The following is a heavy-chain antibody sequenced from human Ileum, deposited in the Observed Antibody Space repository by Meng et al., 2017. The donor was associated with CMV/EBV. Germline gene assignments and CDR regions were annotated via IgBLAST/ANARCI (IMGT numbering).Heavy chain of an antibody. CDR2: IKEDGSDK. Sequence: GESLKISCAASGFTFSSYWMTWVRQAPGKGLEWVANIKEDGSDKYYVDSVKGRFTISRDNSKNTLYLQMNSLRAEDTAVYYCAKDSSSDFWSGYFSFYYYGMDVWGQGTTVTVSS. J-gene: IGHJ6*02. CDR3: AKDSSSDFWSGYFSFYYYGMDV. D-gene: IGHD3-3*01. CDR1: GFTFSSYW. V-gene: IGHV3-7*03.